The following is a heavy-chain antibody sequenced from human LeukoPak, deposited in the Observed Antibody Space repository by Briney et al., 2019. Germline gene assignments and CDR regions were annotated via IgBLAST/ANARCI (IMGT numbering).Heavy chain of an antibody. Sequence: ASVKVSCKASGYTFTSYGISWVRQAPGQGLEWMGWISAYNGNTNYAQKLQGRVTMTTDTSTSTAYMELRSLRSDDTAVYYCARDIVVVPAASPLDYWGQGTLVTVSS. CDR3: ARDIVVVPAASPLDY. D-gene: IGHD2-2*01. V-gene: IGHV1-18*01. CDR1: GYTFTSYG. CDR2: ISAYNGNT. J-gene: IGHJ4*02.